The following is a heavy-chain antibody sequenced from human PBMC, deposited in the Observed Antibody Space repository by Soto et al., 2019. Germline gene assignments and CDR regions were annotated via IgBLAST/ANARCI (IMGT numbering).Heavy chain of an antibody. CDR2: IKQDGSEK. Sequence: EVQLVESGGGLVQPGGSLRLSCSASGFTFRSYWMNWVRQAPGKGLEWVATIKQDGSEKYYVDSVKGRFTISRDNAKNSLSLQMNSLRAEDTAVYYCARRDYCDYWGQGTLVTVSS. CDR1: GFTFRSYW. CDR3: ARRDYCDY. J-gene: IGHJ4*02. V-gene: IGHV3-7*01.